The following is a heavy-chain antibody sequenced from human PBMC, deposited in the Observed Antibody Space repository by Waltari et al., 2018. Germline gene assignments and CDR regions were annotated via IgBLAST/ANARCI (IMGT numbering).Heavy chain of an antibody. J-gene: IGHJ4*02. CDR1: GFTFISYG. D-gene: IGHD1-26*01. V-gene: IGHV3-30*02. Sequence: QVQLVESGGGVVQPAGSLRLPCAASGFTFISYGLHWVRQAPGKGLEWVAFIRYDGSNKYYADSVKGRFTISRDNSKNTLYLQMNSLRAEDTAVYYCAKERGIVGATCPDYWGQGTLVTVSS. CDR2: IRYDGSNK. CDR3: AKERGIVGATCPDY.